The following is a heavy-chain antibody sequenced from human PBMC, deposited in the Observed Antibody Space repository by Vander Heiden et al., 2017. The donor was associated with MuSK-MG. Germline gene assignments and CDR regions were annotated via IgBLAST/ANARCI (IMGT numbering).Heavy chain of an antibody. CDR3: ARGRANDYGGNRYFDY. CDR2: INHSGST. J-gene: IGHJ4*02. CDR1: GWSFSGYD. D-gene: IGHD4-17*01. Sequence: QVQLQQWGAGLLKPSETLSLTCAVFGWSFSGYDWSWIRQPPGKKLEWSGEINHSGSTNYNPSLKSRVTISVDTSKNQFSLKLSSVTAADTAVYYCARGRANDYGGNRYFDYWGQGTLGTVSS. V-gene: IGHV4-34*01.